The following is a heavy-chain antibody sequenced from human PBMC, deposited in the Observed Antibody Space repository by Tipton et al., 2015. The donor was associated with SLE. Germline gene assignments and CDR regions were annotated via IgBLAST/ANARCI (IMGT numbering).Heavy chain of an antibody. CDR3: ARESSWDPLFDY. Sequence: TLSLTCTVSGGSISSYYWSWIRQPPGKGLEWIGYIYYSGSTNYNPSLKSRVTISVATSKNQFSLKLSSVTAADTAVYYCARESSWDPLFDYWGQGTLVTVSS. D-gene: IGHD6-13*01. CDR1: GGSISSYY. CDR2: IYYSGST. J-gene: IGHJ4*02. V-gene: IGHV4-59*01.